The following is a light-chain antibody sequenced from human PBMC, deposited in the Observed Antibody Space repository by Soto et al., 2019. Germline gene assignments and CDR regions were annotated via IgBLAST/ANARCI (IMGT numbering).Light chain of an antibody. Sequence: QPVLTQPPSVSGTPGQRVTISCSGGISNIATNYVHWFQQLPGTAPKVLSNRDNQRPSGVPDRFSGSKSGTSASLAISGLRSEAEAEYYCAAWDDTVRSYVFGTGTKVTVL. CDR1: ISNIATNY. J-gene: IGLJ1*01. CDR3: AAWDDTVRSYV. V-gene: IGLV1-47*01. CDR2: RDN.